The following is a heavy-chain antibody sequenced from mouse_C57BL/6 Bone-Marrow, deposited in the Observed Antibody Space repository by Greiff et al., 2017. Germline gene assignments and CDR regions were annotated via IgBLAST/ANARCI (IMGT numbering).Heavy chain of an antibody. CDR3: AKAYYYGSSYTWFAY. V-gene: IGHV2-5*01. D-gene: IGHD1-1*01. Sequence: QVQLQQSGPGLVQPSQSLSITCTVSGFSLTSYGVHWVRQSPGKGLEWLGVLWRGGSTDYNAAFMSRLSITKDNSKSQVFFKMNSLQADDTAIYYCAKAYYYGSSYTWFAYWGQGTLVTVSA. CDR2: LWRGGST. CDR1: GFSLTSYG. J-gene: IGHJ3*01.